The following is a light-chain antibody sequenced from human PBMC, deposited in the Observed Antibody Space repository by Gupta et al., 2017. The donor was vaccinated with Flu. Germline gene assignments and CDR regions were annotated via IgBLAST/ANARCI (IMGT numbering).Light chain of an antibody. V-gene: IGKV4-1*01. CDR1: HSVRDKSSDKNY. CDR2: WAS. CDR3: QQFFATPYT. Sequence: NGRASHSVRDKSSDKNYLAWYQQKSGQPPKVLIYWASTRASGVPDRFSASGSGTDFTLTITSLQAEDVAVYYCQQFFATPYTFGQGTKLEI. J-gene: IGKJ2*01.